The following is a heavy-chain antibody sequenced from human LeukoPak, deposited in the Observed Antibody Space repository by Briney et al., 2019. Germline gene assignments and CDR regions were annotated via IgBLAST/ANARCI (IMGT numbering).Heavy chain of an antibody. CDR1: GYTFTSYG. Sequence: ASVKVSCKASGYTFTSYGISWVRQAPGQGLEWMGWISAYNGNTNYAQKLQGRVTMTTDTSTSTAYMELRSLRSDDTAVDYCARVEITMVRGPDRVDYWGQGTLVTVSS. J-gene: IGHJ4*02. CDR2: ISAYNGNT. D-gene: IGHD3-10*01. V-gene: IGHV1-18*04. CDR3: ARVEITMVRGPDRVDY.